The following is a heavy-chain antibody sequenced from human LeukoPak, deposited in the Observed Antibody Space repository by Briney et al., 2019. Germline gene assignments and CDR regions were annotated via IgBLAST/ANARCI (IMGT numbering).Heavy chain of an antibody. CDR2: INPNSGGT. Sequence: ASVKVSCKASGYTFTGYYMHWVRQAPGQGLEWMGWINPNSGGTNYAQKFQGRVTMTRDTSISTAYMELSRLRSDDTAVYYCATPKLKYGSGSYYTDWGQGTLVTVSS. CDR1: GYTFTGYY. V-gene: IGHV1-2*02. CDR3: ATPKLKYGSGSYYTD. D-gene: IGHD3-10*01. J-gene: IGHJ4*02.